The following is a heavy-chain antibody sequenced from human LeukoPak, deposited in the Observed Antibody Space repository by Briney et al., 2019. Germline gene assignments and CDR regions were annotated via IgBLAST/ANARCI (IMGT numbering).Heavy chain of an antibody. CDR2: INPSGGST. CDR1: GYTFIRYY. J-gene: IGHJ4*02. Sequence: ASVKVSCKASGYTFIRYYMYWVRQAPGRGLEWMGLINPSGGSTSYAQKFQGRLTMTRDTSTSTVYMELSSLRSEDTAVYCCARGTDYQLPLLDCWGQGTLVTVSS. D-gene: IGHD2-2*01. CDR3: ARGTDYQLPLLDC. V-gene: IGHV1-46*01.